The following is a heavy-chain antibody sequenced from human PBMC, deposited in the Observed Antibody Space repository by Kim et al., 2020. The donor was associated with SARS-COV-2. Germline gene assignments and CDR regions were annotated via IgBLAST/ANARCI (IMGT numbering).Heavy chain of an antibody. CDR1: GYSFSSYW. Sequence: GESLQISCKGSGYSFSSYWIGWVRQMPGKGLEWMGIIYPGDSDTRYSPSFQGQVTISADKSISTAYLQWSSLKASDTAMYYCARPPFIYQLQLDYWGQGTLVTVSS. CDR3: ARPPFIYQLQLDY. V-gene: IGHV5-51*01. D-gene: IGHD2-2*01. CDR2: IYPGDSDT. J-gene: IGHJ4*02.